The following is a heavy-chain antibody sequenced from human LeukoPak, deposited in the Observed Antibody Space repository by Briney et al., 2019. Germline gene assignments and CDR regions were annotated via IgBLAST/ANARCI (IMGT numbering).Heavy chain of an antibody. CDR3: AKDWAWYYDSSGYSERAFDI. Sequence: GGSLRLSCAASGLTFSSYAMSWVRQAPGKGLEWVSAISGSGGSTYYADSVKGRFTISRDNSKNTLYLQMNSLRAEDTAVYYCAKDWAWYYDSSGYSERAFDIWGQGTMVTVSS. J-gene: IGHJ3*02. V-gene: IGHV3-23*01. CDR2: ISGSGGST. D-gene: IGHD3-22*01. CDR1: GLTFSSYA.